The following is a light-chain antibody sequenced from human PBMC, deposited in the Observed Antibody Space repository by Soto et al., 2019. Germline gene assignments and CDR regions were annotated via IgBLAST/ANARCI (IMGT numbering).Light chain of an antibody. Sequence: DIQLTQSPSLLSASVGDRVTITCRASHDISTYLAWYHQKPGQAPKLMIYEASTLESGVPSRFRGSGSGTEFTLTISGLVPEDFATYHFPQVETLPLTFGQRTQLDIK. J-gene: IGKJ5*01. CDR1: HDISTY. CDR2: EAS. V-gene: IGKV1-9*01. CDR3: PQVETLPLT.